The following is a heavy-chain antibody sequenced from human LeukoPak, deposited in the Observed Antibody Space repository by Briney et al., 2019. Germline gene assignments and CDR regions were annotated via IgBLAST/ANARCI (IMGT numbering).Heavy chain of an antibody. D-gene: IGHD6-19*01. Sequence: GGSLRLSCAASGFTDYGMSWVRQAPGKGLEWGSGINWNGGTTTYADSVKGRFTISRDNAKNSLYLQMNSLRAEDTAFYYCARDRDQWLEAFDIWGQGTMVTVSS. CDR2: INWNGGTT. V-gene: IGHV3-20*04. J-gene: IGHJ3*02. CDR3: ARDRDQWLEAFDI. CDR1: GFTDYG.